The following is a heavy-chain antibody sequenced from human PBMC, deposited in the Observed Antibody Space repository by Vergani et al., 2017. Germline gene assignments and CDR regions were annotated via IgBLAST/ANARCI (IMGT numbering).Heavy chain of an antibody. J-gene: IGHJ3*02. CDR3: ARMPIVVAPTDAFDI. Sequence: QVQLQQWGAGLLKPSETLSLTCAVYGGSFSGYYWSWIRQPPGKGLEWIGEINHSGSTNYNPSLKSRVTISVDTSKNQFSLKLSSVTAADTAVYYCARMPIVVAPTDAFDIWGQGTMVTVSS. D-gene: IGHD3-22*01. CDR2: INHSGST. V-gene: IGHV4-34*01. CDR1: GGSFSGYY.